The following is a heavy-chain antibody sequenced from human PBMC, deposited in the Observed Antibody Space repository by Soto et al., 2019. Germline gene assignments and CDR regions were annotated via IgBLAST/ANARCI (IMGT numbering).Heavy chain of an antibody. J-gene: IGHJ4*02. CDR2: INDSGST. CDR1: GGSFRGYF. V-gene: IGHV4-34*01. CDR3: QGGDF. D-gene: IGHD3-16*01. Sequence: ASETLSLTCAVSGGSFRGYFWSWIRQSPDKGLGWIGEINDSGSTYYNPSFKSRLTISVDTSKSQISLTLTSVAAADSAVYYCQGGDFWGQGTRVTVS.